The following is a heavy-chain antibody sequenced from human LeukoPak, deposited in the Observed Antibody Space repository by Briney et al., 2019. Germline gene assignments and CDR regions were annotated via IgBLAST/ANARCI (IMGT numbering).Heavy chain of an antibody. CDR2: INSDGSST. Sequence: QPGGSLRLSCAASGFTFSSYWMHWVRQAPGKGLVWVSRINSDGSSTSYADSVKGRFTISRDNAKDTLYLQMNSLRAEDTAVYYCAKTPGSGAFDIWGQGTMVTVSS. CDR3: AKTPGSGAFDI. V-gene: IGHV3-74*01. J-gene: IGHJ3*02. CDR1: GFTFSSYW. D-gene: IGHD2-15*01.